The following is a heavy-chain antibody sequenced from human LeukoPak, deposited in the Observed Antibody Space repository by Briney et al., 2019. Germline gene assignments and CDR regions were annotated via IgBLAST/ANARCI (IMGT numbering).Heavy chain of an antibody. CDR3: ARSIRITMVRGAFTN. J-gene: IGHJ4*02. CDR1: GFTVSSNY. D-gene: IGHD3-10*01. V-gene: IGHV3-66*01. CDR2: IYTSGST. Sequence: PGGSLRLSCAASGFTVSSNYMSWVRQAPGKGLEWVSSIYTSGSTYYADSVKGRFTISRDTSKNTLYLQTNSLRAEDSAVYYCARSIRITMVRGAFTNWGQGTLVTVSS.